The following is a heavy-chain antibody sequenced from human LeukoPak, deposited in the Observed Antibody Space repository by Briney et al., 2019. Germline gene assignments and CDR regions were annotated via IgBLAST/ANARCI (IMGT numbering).Heavy chain of an antibody. J-gene: IGHJ4*02. CDR1: GYSFARYG. CDR3: SRARGWCSGGNCYPHY. D-gene: IGHD2-15*01. V-gene: IGHV1-18*01. Sequence: ASVKVSCQASGYSFARYGITWVRQAPGQGLEWVGWVTAYNGDTKSAQKFQGRRTMTTDASTSTANMELKILRSDDTAVYFCSRARGWCSGGNCYPHYWGQGPLVTVSS. CDR2: VTAYNGDT.